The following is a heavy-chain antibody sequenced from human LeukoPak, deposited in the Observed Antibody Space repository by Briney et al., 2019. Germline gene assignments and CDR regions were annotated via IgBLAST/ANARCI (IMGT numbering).Heavy chain of an antibody. CDR2: IRYDGSNK. J-gene: IGHJ6*03. V-gene: IGHV3-30*02. D-gene: IGHD4-17*01. CDR1: GFTFSSYG. Sequence: PGGSLRLSCAASGFTFSSYGMHWVRQAPGKGPEWVAFIRYDGSNKYYADSVKGRFTISRDNSKNTLYLQMNSLRAEDTAVYYCAKLDDYGDYDGYYYYMDVWGKGTTVTVSS. CDR3: AKLDDYGDYDGYYYYMDV.